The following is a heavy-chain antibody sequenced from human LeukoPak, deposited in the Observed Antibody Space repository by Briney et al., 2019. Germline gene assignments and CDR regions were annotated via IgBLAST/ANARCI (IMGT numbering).Heavy chain of an antibody. D-gene: IGHD1-14*01. CDR1: SGSISSSNSC. J-gene: IGHJ5*02. CDR2: IYYSGST. V-gene: IGHV4-39*01. CDR3: ARLYENHDWFDP. Sequence: SETLSLTCTVSSGSISSSNSCWGWIRQPPGKGLEWIGSIYYSGSTYYNPSLKSRVTISVDTSKNQFSLKLSSVTAADTAVYYCARLYENHDWFDPWGQGTLVTVSS.